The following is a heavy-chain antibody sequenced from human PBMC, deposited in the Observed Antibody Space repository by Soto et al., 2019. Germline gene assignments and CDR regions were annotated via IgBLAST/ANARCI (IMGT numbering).Heavy chain of an antibody. D-gene: IGHD6-25*01. V-gene: IGHV3-30-3*01. J-gene: IGHJ4*02. CDR2: ISSDGINK. CDR1: GFTFSSNA. Sequence: QVQLVESGGGVVQPGRSVRLSCAAAGFTFSSNAMDWVRQAPGKGLEWVAAISSDGINKYYADSVKGRFTISRDNSKNTLYLQRNSLRVEDTAVFYCARGAANYFDYWGQGILVTVSS. CDR3: ARGAANYFDY.